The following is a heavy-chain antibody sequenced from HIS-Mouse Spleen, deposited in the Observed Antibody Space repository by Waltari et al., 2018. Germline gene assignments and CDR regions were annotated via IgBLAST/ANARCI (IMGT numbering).Heavy chain of an antibody. CDR2: ISYDGSNK. J-gene: IGHJ4*02. CDR1: GFTFSSYG. V-gene: IGHV3-30*18. Sequence: QVQLVESGGGVVQPGRSLRLPCAASGFTFSSYGMPWVSQAPGKGLEWVAVISYDGSNKYYADSVKGRFTISRDNSKNTLYLQMNSLRAEDTAVYYCAKDRGSPLYFDYWGQGTLVTVSS. D-gene: IGHD1-26*01. CDR3: AKDRGSPLYFDY.